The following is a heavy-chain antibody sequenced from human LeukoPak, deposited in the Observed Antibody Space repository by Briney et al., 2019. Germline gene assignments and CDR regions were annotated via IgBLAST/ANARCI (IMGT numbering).Heavy chain of an antibody. D-gene: IGHD2-15*01. CDR3: AKNGDRGAYCSGGSCYPYYYYYMDV. CDR1: GFTFSSYG. V-gene: IGHV3-23*01. Sequence: GGSLRLSCAASGFTFSSYGMSWVRQAPGKGLEWVSAISATGGTTYYADSVKGRFTISRDNSKNTLYLQMNSLRAEDTAIYYCAKNGDRGAYCSGGSCYPYYYYYMDVWGKGTTVTISS. CDR2: ISATGGTT. J-gene: IGHJ6*03.